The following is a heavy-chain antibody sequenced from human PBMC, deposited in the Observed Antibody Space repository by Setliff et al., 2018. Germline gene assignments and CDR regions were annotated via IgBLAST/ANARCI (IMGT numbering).Heavy chain of an antibody. CDR3: ARFGGSCSSSSCYASDL. J-gene: IGHJ3*01. V-gene: IGHV1-18*01. CDR2: IITSTGKT. CDR1: GYTFTNFG. Sequence: GASVKVSCKSSGYTFTNFGFHWLRQAPGQGLEWMAMIITSTGKTSYAQKFQGRVTVTTDTYTGTGYMELRSLRSDDTAMYFCARFGGSCSSSSCYASDLWGQGTMVT. D-gene: IGHD2-2*01.